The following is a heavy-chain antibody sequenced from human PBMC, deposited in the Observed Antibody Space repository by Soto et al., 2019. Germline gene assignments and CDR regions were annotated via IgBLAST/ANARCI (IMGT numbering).Heavy chain of an antibody. J-gene: IGHJ6*02. D-gene: IGHD3-22*01. CDR1: GFSFSDCG. CDR3: AKDNADTYERGPPPPGYYYGMDV. CDR2: ISYDGSNK. Sequence: QVQLVESGGGVVQPGRSLRLSCAASGFSFSDCGMHWVRQAPGKGLEWVAVISYDGSNKYYADSVKGRFTISRDNSKNTLYLQMNTLRAEDTALYYCAKDNADTYERGPPPPGYYYGMDVWGQGTTVTVSS. V-gene: IGHV3-30*18.